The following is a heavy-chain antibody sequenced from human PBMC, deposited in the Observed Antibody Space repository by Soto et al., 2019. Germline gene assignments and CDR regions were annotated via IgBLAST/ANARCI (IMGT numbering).Heavy chain of an antibody. CDR3: ARDSTVTMGYGMDV. V-gene: IGHV4-30-4*01. CDR2: IYYSGST. J-gene: IGHJ6*02. CDR1: GGSISSGDYY. Sequence: SETLSLTCTVSGGSISSGDYYWSWIRQPPGKGLEWIGYIYYSGSTYYNPSLKSRVTISVDTSKNQFSLKLSSVTAADTAVYYCARDSTVTMGYGMDVCGQGTTVTVSS. D-gene: IGHD4-4*01.